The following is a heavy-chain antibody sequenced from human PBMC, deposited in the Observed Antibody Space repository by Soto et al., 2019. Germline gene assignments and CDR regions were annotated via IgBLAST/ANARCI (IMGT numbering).Heavy chain of an antibody. D-gene: IGHD6-13*01. CDR3: AKRQGIAAALYYYYYGMDV. J-gene: IGHJ6*02. CDR1: GFTFSSYG. V-gene: IGHV3-30*18. Sequence: QVQLVESGGGVVQPGRSLRLSCAASGFTFSSYGRHWVRQAPGKGLEWVAVISYDGSNKYYADSVKGRFTISRDNSKNTLYLQMNSLRAEDTAVYYCAKRQGIAAALYYYYYGMDVWGQGTTVTVSS. CDR2: ISYDGSNK.